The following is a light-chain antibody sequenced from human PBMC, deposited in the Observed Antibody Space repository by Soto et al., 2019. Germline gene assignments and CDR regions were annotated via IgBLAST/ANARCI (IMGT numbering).Light chain of an antibody. J-gene: IGKJ5*01. Sequence: DFVMTQSPLSLPVTLGQPASISCRSSQALLYSDGNIYVNWFQQRPGQSPRRLIYQVSNRDSGVPDRFSGSGAGTDFTLKISRVEAEDVGVYYCMQGTHWPITFGQGTRLEIK. CDR2: QVS. CDR3: MQGTHWPIT. CDR1: QALLYSDGNIY. V-gene: IGKV2-30*01.